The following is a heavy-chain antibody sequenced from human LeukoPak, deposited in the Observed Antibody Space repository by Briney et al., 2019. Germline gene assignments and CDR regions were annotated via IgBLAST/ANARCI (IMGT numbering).Heavy chain of an antibody. V-gene: IGHV3-30*02. Sequence: GGSLRLSCAASGFTFSSYGMHWVRQAPGKGLEWVAFIRYDGSNKYYADSVKGRFTISRDNSKNTLYLQMNSLGVDDTAVYYCAQDYYMDVWGKGTTVTVSS. CDR2: IRYDGSNK. CDR3: AQDYYMDV. J-gene: IGHJ6*03. CDR1: GFTFSSYG.